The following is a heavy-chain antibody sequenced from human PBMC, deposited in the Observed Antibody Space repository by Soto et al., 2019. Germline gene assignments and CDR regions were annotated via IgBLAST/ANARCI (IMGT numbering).Heavy chain of an antibody. Sequence: SVKVSCKASGFTFTSSAVQWVRQARGQRLEWIGWIVVGSGNTNYAQKFQERVTITRDMSTSTAYMELSSLRSEDTAVYYCAADLGSEVYYYYVMDVWGQGTTVTVYS. J-gene: IGHJ6*02. CDR3: AADLGSEVYYYYVMDV. CDR2: IVVGSGNT. D-gene: IGHD5-12*01. CDR1: GFTFTSSA. V-gene: IGHV1-58*01.